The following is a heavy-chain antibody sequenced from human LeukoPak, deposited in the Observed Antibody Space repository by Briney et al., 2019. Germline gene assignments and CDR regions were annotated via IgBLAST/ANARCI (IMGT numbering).Heavy chain of an antibody. CDR1: GFTFSSYW. Sequence: PGGSLRLSCAASGFTFSSYWMSWVRQAPGKGLEWVANIKQDGSEKYYVDSVKGRFTISRDNAKNSLYLQMNSLRAEDTAVYYCARDRAVAGRGPGDWFDPWGQGTLVTVSS. D-gene: IGHD6-19*01. CDR2: IKQDGSEK. J-gene: IGHJ5*02. V-gene: IGHV3-7*01. CDR3: ARDRAVAGRGPGDWFDP.